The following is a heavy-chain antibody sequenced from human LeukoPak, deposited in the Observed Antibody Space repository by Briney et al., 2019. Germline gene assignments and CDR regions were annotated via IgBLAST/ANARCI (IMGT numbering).Heavy chain of an antibody. D-gene: IGHD6-13*01. CDR1: GDSIRTYY. V-gene: IGHV4-59*01. CDR2: IYYSGST. J-gene: IGHJ6*03. Sequence: SETLSLTCSVSGDSIRTYYWSWIRQPPGKGLEWIGYIYYSGSTNYNPSLESRVTISVDTSKNHFSLRLSSVTAADTAVYYCARGMAAAETRARNYYMDVWGEGTTVTVSS. CDR3: ARGMAAAETRARNYYMDV.